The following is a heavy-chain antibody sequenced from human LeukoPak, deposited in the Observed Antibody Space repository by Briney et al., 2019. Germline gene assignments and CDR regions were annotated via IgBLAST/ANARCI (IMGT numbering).Heavy chain of an antibody. CDR2: ISSSGSTI. J-gene: IGHJ5*02. V-gene: IGHV3-11*01. CDR3: ARTIRIAAAGTSWFDP. D-gene: IGHD6-13*01. Sequence: GGSLRLSYAASGFTFSDYYMSWIRQAPGKGLEWVSYISSSGSTIYYADSVKGRFTISRDNAKNSLYLQMNSLRAEDTAMYYCARTIRIAAAGTSWFDPWGQGTLVTVSS. CDR1: GFTFSDYY.